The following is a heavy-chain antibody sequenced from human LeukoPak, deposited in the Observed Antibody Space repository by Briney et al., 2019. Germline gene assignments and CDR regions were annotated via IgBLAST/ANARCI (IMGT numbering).Heavy chain of an antibody. CDR2: INQDGSEK. Sequence: GGSLRLSCAASRFTFSTYWMSWVRQAPGKGLEWVANINQDGSEKYYVDSVKGRFTISRDNAKNSLYLQMNSLRAEDTAVYYCAGGTYTLDFWGQGTLVTVSS. J-gene: IGHJ4*02. D-gene: IGHD1-26*01. CDR1: RFTFSTYW. CDR3: AGGTYTLDF. V-gene: IGHV3-7*01.